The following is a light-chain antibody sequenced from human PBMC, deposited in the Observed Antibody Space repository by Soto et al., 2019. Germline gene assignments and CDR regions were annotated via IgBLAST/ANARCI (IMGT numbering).Light chain of an antibody. CDR1: SGDVGRFDY. V-gene: IGLV2-8*01. CDR3: PSYAGSDTFVV. CDR2: QVN. J-gene: IGLJ3*02. Sequence: QSALTQPPSASGSPGQSVSISCTGTSGDVGRFDYVSWYQHHPGKAPKLIIYQVNKRPSGVPDRFSSSKSGNTASLTVSGLQTEDEADYYCPSYAGSDTFVVVGRGTKLTVL.